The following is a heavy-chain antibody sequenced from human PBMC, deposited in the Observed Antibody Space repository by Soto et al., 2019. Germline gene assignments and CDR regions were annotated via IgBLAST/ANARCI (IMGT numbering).Heavy chain of an antibody. CDR3: ARRSPLMNYYGSGMAFDI. CDR1: GGSISSSSYY. CDR2: IYYSGST. J-gene: IGHJ3*02. Sequence: SETLSLTCTVSGGSISSSSYYWGWIRQPPGKGLEWIGSIYYSGSTYYNPSLKSRVTISVDTSKNQFSLKLSSVTAADTAVYYCARRSPLMNYYGSGMAFDIWGQGTMVTVSS. V-gene: IGHV4-39*07. D-gene: IGHD3-10*01.